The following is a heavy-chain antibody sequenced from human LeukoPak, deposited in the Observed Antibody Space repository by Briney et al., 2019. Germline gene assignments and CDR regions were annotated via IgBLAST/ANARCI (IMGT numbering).Heavy chain of an antibody. CDR2: IYHSGST. Sequence: SETLSLTCTVSGYSISSGYYWGWIRPPPGKGLEWIGSIYHSGSTYYNPSLKSRVTISVDTSKNQFSLKLSSVTAADTAVYYCAGGIGDYYYYYYMDVRGKGTTVAVSS. D-gene: IGHD3-16*01. V-gene: IGHV4-38-2*02. CDR1: GYSISSGYY. CDR3: AGGIGDYYYYYYMDV. J-gene: IGHJ6*03.